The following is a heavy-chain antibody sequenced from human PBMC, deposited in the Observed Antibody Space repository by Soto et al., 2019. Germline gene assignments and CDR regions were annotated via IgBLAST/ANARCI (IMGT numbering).Heavy chain of an antibody. J-gene: IGHJ5*02. CDR2: MNPNSGDT. Sequence: ASVKVSCKASGDTFTSYDINWVRQATGQGLEWMGWMNPNSGDTGYAEKFQGRVTMTRDTAISTAYMELSSLTSEDTAVYYCARGRDSAFCNGFNWFDPWGQGTLVTVSS. D-gene: IGHD6-19*01. V-gene: IGHV1-8*01. CDR1: GDTFTSYD. CDR3: ARGRDSAFCNGFNWFDP.